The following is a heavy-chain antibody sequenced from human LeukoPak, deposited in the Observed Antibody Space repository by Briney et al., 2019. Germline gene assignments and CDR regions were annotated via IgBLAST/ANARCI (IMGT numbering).Heavy chain of an antibody. D-gene: IGHD5-12*01. CDR3: ARFGLYRVASWFDP. J-gene: IGHJ5*02. CDR1: GYSISSGYY. CDR2: IYHSGST. V-gene: IGHV4-38-2*02. Sequence: PSETLSLTCTVSGYSISSGYYWGWIRQPPGKGLEWIGSIYHSGSTYYNPSLKSRVTISVDTSKNQFSLKLSSVTAADTAVYYCARFGLYRVASWFDPWGQGTLVTVSS.